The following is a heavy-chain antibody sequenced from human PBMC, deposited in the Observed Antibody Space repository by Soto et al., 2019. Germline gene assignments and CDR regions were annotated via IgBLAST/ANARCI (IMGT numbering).Heavy chain of an antibody. D-gene: IGHD6-13*01. CDR1: GFTFSSYG. CDR3: ARDGAAAGHNWFDP. CDR2: ISYDGNNE. V-gene: IGHV3-30*03. J-gene: IGHJ5*02. Sequence: GSLRLSGAASGFTFSSYGMHWVRQAPGKGLEWLAVISYDGNNEYYVESVRGRFIISRDNSKNTVYLQMNSLRAEDTAVYYCARDGAAAGHNWFDPWGQGTLVTVSS.